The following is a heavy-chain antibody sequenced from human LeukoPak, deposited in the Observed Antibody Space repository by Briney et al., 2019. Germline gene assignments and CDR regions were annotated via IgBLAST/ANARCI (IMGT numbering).Heavy chain of an antibody. CDR3: ARRGSSSWYVFDY. D-gene: IGHD6-13*01. J-gene: IGHJ4*02. CDR2: SNHSGST. Sequence: SETLSLTGAVYGGSFSGYYWSWIRQPPGKGLEWIGESNHSGSTNYNPSLKSRVTISVDTSKNQFSLKLSSVTAADTAVYYCARRGSSSWYVFDYWGQGTLVTVSS. CDR1: GGSFSGYY. V-gene: IGHV4-34*01.